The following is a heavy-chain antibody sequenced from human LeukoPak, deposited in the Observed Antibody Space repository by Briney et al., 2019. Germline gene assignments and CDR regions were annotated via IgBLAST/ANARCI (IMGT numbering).Heavy chain of an antibody. D-gene: IGHD6-13*01. Sequence: GGSLRLSCAASGFTVSSNYMSWVRQAPGKGLEWVSVIYSGGSTYYADSVKGRFTISRDNSKNTLYLQMNSLRAEDTAVYYCARTYSSSWEENYFDYWGQGTLVTVSS. CDR3: ARTYSSSWEENYFDY. J-gene: IGHJ4*02. CDR1: GFTVSSNY. CDR2: IYSGGST. V-gene: IGHV3-53*01.